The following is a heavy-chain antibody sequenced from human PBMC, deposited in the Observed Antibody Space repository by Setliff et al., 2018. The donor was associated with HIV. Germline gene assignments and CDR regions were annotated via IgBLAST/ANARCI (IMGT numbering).Heavy chain of an antibody. D-gene: IGHD3-3*01. CDR2: IIPIFGTA. V-gene: IGHV1-69*13. Sequence: EASVKVSCKASGGTFSSYAISWVRQAPGQGLEWMGGIIPIFGTANYAQKFQGRVTITADESTSTAYMELSSLRSEDTAVYYCARTAVGSGNWFDPWGQGTLVTVSS. CDR1: GGTFSSYA. CDR3: ARTAVGSGNWFDP. J-gene: IGHJ5*02.